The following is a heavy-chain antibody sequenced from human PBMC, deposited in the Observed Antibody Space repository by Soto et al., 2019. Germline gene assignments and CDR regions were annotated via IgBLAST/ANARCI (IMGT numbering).Heavy chain of an antibody. CDR1: GFTFSSYG. V-gene: IGHV3-30*18. CDR2: ISYDGSNK. J-gene: IGHJ4*02. Sequence: PGGSLRLSCAASGFTFSSYGMHWVRQAPGKGLEWVAVISYDGSNKYYADSVKGRFTISRDNSKNTLYLQMNTLRAEDTAVYYCAKDARDGYHDYWGQGTLVTGSS. CDR3: AKDARDGYHDY. D-gene: IGHD5-12*01.